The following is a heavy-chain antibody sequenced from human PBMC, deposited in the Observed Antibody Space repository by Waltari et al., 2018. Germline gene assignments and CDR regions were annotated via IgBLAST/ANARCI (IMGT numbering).Heavy chain of an antibody. J-gene: IGHJ4*02. CDR2: IWFDGSDK. D-gene: IGHD2-2*02. Sequence: QVNLVESGGGVVQPGGSLGLSCSTSGSTFSNFGMHWVRQAPGKGLEWVALIWFDGSDKFYADSVRGRFTISRDNSARTLYLDMDSLRLDDTAMYYCAKDAFGNTYLDFWGQGTLVTVSS. CDR1: GSTFSNFG. CDR3: AKDAFGNTYLDF. V-gene: IGHV3-30*02.